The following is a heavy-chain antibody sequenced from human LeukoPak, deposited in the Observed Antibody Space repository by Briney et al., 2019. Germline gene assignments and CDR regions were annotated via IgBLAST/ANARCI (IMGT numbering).Heavy chain of an antibody. CDR3: ARAPVLRFLEWLNYYYYMDV. J-gene: IGHJ6*03. V-gene: IGHV1-8*01. CDR1: GYTFTSYD. CDR2: MNPNSGNT. D-gene: IGHD3-3*01. Sequence: ASVKVSCKAFGYTFTSYDINWVRQATGQGLEWMGWMNPNSGNTGYAQKFQGRVTMTRNTSISTAYMELSSLRSEDTAVYYCARAPVLRFLEWLNYYYYMDVWGKGTTVTVSS.